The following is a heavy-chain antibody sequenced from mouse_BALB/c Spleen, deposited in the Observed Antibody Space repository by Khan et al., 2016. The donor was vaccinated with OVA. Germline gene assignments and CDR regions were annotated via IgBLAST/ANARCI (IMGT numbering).Heavy chain of an antibody. CDR1: GYTFTSYS. CDR2: INPSTAYT. J-gene: IGHJ4*01. D-gene: IGHD1-2*01. Sequence: QVRLQQSGAELARPGASVKMSCKASGYTFTSYSMHWLKQRPGQGLEWIGNINPSTAYTNSNQKFKDKATFTADKSSSTAYMQLSSLTSEDSAVFSCVRSFHYYGDGGALDYWGQGTSVTVSS. V-gene: IGHV1-4*01. CDR3: VRSFHYYGDGGALDY.